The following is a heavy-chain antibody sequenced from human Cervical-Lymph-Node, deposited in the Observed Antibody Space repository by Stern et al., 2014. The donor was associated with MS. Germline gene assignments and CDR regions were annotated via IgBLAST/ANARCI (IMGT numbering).Heavy chain of an antibody. Sequence: VQLEESGGGLVQPGGSLRLSCAASGFTFSSYAMSWVRQAPGKGLEWVSAISGSGGSTYYADSVKGRFTISRDNSKNTLYLQMNSLRAEDTAVYYCAKDWNIVVVVAASYFDYWGQGTLVTVSS. J-gene: IGHJ4*02. V-gene: IGHV3-23*04. D-gene: IGHD2-15*01. CDR2: ISGSGGST. CDR1: GFTFSSYA. CDR3: AKDWNIVVVVAASYFDY.